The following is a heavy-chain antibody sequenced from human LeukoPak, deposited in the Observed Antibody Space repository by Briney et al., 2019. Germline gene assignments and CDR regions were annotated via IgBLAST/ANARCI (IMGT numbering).Heavy chain of an antibody. CDR2: LNADGNSI. J-gene: IGHJ5*02. D-gene: IGHD6-13*01. V-gene: IGHV3-74*01. CDR3: ARDHRLQLENWFDL. Sequence: GGSLRLSCAASGFTFSNYWMHWVRQAPGKGLVWVSRLNADGNSITYADSVRGRFTISRDNAKNTVHLHLNSLRDEDTAIYYCARDHRLQLENWFDLWGQGTLVTVSS. CDR1: GFTFSNYW.